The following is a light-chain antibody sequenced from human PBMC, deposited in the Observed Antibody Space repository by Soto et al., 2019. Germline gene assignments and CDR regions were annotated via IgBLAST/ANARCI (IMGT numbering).Light chain of an antibody. CDR2: GAS. V-gene: IGKV3-15*01. Sequence: EIVMTQSPSTLSVSHGERATLSCRASQSVSSNLAWYQQKPGQAPRLLIYGASTRATGIPARFSGSGSGTEFTLTISSLRSEDFAVYYCQQYNNWPWTFGQGTKVDIK. J-gene: IGKJ1*01. CDR1: QSVSSN. CDR3: QQYNNWPWT.